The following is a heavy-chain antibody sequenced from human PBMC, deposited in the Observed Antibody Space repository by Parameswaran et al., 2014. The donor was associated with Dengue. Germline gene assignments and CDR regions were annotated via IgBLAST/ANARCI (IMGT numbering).Heavy chain of an antibody. J-gene: IGHJ4*02. CDR2: INPNSGGI. Sequence: WVRQAPGQGLEWMGWINPNSGGINYAQKFQGRVTMTRDTSISTAYMELSRLRSDDTAVYYCARTTPTYTYYYDSSLDFDYWGQGTLVTVSS. V-gene: IGHV1-2*02. CDR3: ARTTPTYTYYYDSSLDFDY. D-gene: IGHD3-22*01.